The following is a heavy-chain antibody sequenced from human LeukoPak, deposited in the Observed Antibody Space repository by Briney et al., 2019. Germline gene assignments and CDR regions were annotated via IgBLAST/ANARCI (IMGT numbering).Heavy chain of an antibody. Sequence: GGSLRLSCAASGFTFSDYYMTWIRQAPGKGLEWVSYISSSGSTIYYADSVKGRFTISRDNSKNTLYLQMNSLRAEDTAVYYCASRDGYNSLYYFDYWGQGTLVTVSS. CDR2: ISSSGSTI. V-gene: IGHV3-11*01. D-gene: IGHD5-24*01. J-gene: IGHJ4*02. CDR3: ASRDGYNSLYYFDY. CDR1: GFTFSDYY.